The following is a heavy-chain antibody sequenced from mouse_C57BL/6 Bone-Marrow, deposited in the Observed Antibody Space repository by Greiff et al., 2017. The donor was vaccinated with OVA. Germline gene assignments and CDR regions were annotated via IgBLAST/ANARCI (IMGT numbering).Heavy chain of an antibody. D-gene: IGHD3-2*02. J-gene: IGHJ3*01. CDR2: IDPSDSYT. Sequence: QVQLQQPGAELVMPGASVKLSCKASGYTFTSYWMHWVKQRPGQGLEWIGEIDPSDSYTNYNQKFKGKSTLTVDKSSSTAYMQLSSLTSEDSAVYDCAREAAQATAWFAYWGQGTLVTVSA. CDR3: AREAAQATAWFAY. V-gene: IGHV1-69*01. CDR1: GYTFTSYW.